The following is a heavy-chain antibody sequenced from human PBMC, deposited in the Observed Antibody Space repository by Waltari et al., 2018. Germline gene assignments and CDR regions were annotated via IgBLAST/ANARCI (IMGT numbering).Heavy chain of an antibody. Sequence: QVQLQASGPGLVKPSQTLSLPCTVSGGSISSGGYYWSWIRQHPGKGLEWIGYIYYRGSTYYNPSLRSRVTISVDTSKNQCSLKLGSVTAADTAVDDCAIGGRLQLYDFDFWGQGTLVTVSS. V-gene: IGHV4-31*03. D-gene: IGHD1-1*01. CDR1: GGSISSGGYY. CDR3: AIGGRLQLYDFDF. J-gene: IGHJ4*02. CDR2: IYYRGST.